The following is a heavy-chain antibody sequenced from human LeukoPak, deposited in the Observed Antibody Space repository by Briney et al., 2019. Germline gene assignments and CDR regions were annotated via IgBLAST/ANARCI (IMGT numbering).Heavy chain of an antibody. CDR2: ISSSSSTI. CDR1: GFILSSYS. J-gene: IGHJ6*02. V-gene: IGHV3-48*02. CDR3: ARDRQEGSSWYYYYFGMDV. D-gene: IGHD6-13*01. Sequence: GGSLRLSCAASGFILSSYSMNWVRQAPGKGLEWISYISSSSSTIYYADSVKGRFTISRDNAKNSLYLQMNSLRDEDTALYYCARDRQEGSSWYYYYFGMDVWGQGTTVTVSS.